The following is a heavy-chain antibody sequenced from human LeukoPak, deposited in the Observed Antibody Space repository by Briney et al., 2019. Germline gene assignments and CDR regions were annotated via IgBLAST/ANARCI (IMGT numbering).Heavy chain of an antibody. CDR2: IYYSGST. J-gene: IGHJ3*02. CDR1: GGSISSYY. CDR3: AREYNYYDSSGWDAFEI. Sequence: PSETLSLTCTVSGGSISSYYWSWIRQPPGKGLEWIGYIYYSGSTNYNPSLKSRVTISVDTSKNQFSLKLSSVTAADTAVYYCAREYNYYDSSGWDAFEIWGQGTMVTVSS. V-gene: IGHV4-59*01. D-gene: IGHD3-22*01.